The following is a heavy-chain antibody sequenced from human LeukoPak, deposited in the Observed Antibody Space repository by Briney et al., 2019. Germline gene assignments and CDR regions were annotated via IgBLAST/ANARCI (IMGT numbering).Heavy chain of an antibody. J-gene: IGHJ4*02. Sequence: PSETLSLTCTVSGGSISSSSYYWGWIRQPPGKGLEWIGSIYYSGSTYYNPSPQSRVTISVDTSNNHFSLQLSSVTAAATAVYYCARSRRYYYGSGRYFFDCWGQGTLVTVSS. V-gene: IGHV4-39*07. CDR3: ARSRRYYYGSGRYFFDC. CDR2: IYYSGST. CDR1: GGSISSSSYY. D-gene: IGHD3-10*01.